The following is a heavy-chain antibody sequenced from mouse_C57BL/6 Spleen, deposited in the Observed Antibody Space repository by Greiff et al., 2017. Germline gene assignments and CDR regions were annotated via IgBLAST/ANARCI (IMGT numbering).Heavy chain of an antibody. J-gene: IGHJ4*01. CDR3: ARGRFYYAMDY. V-gene: IGHV1-64*01. Sequence: QVQLQQPGAELVKPGASVKLSCKASGYTFTSYWMHWVKQRPGQGLEWIGMIHPNSGSTKYNEKFKSKATLTVDKSSSTAYLQHSSRTSEDSAVYYCARGRFYYAMDYWGQGTSVTVSS. CDR2: IHPNSGST. CDR1: GYTFTSYW.